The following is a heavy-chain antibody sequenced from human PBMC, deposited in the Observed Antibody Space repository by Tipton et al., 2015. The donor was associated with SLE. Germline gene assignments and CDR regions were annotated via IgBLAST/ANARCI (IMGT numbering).Heavy chain of an antibody. CDR2: ISGSGGST. V-gene: IGHV3-23*01. D-gene: IGHD3-16*01. CDR1: GVTFSSYA. Sequence: SGVTFSSYAMRWVRQAPGKGLEWVSGISGSGGSTSCADSVKGRFTISRDNSKNTLYLQMNSLRTEDTAMYYCCKAYYDNPVGWFDPWGQGTLVTVSS. CDR3: CKAYYDNPVGWFDP. J-gene: IGHJ5*02.